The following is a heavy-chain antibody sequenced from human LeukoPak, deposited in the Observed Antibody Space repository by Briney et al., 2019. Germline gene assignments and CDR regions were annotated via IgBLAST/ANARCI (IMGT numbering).Heavy chain of an antibody. CDR1: GGSISSFY. J-gene: IGHJ4*02. D-gene: IGHD1-26*01. Sequence: SETLSLTCTVSGGSISSFYWNWIRQPPGKGLGWIGYIYHSESTNYNPSLKGRVTISADTSKNQFSLKLSSVTAADTAVYYCARGTSYSGATFLYWGQGTLVTVSS. V-gene: IGHV4-59*01. CDR2: IYHSEST. CDR3: ARGTSYSGATFLY.